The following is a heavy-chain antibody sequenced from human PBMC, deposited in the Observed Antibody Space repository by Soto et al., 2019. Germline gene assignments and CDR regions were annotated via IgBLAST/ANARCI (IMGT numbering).Heavy chain of an antibody. J-gene: IGHJ4*02. CDR1: GFSFSSYA. CDR3: VRDHNWAFDY. D-gene: IGHD1-20*01. V-gene: IGHV3-23*01. CDR2: ISGSGSPT. Sequence: PGGSLRLSCAASGFSFSSYAMTWVRQAPGRGLQWVSAISGSGSPTYYADSVKGRFTISRDNAKNSLYLQMNSLRAEDTAVYYCVRDHNWAFDYWGQGTPVTVSS.